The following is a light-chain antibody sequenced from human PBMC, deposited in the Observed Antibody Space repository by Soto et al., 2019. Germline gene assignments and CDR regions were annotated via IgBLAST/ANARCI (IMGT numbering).Light chain of an antibody. V-gene: IGLV2-14*01. CDR1: SSDVGTYKY. CDR2: EVS. CDR3: SSYTSSITPYV. Sequence: QSALTQPASVSGSPGQSITISCTGTSSDVGTYKYVSWYQQLPGKAPKLMIYEVSNRPSGVSNRFSGSKSGNAAYLTISGLQADDEAEYYCSSYTSSITPYVFGTGTKLTVL. J-gene: IGLJ1*01.